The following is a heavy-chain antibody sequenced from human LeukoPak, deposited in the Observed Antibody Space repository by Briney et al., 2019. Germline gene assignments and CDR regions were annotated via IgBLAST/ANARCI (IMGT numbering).Heavy chain of an antibody. J-gene: IGHJ6*03. D-gene: IGHD3-10*01. CDR2: IYTSGST. CDR1: GGSISSYY. V-gene: IGHV4-4*07. Sequence: SETLSLTCTVSGGSISSYYWSWIRQPAGKGLGWIGRIYTSGSTNYNPSLKSRVTISVDTSKNQFSLKLSSVTAADTAVYYCARIMVRGGPYYYYYYMDVWGKGTTVTISS. CDR3: ARIMVRGGPYYYYYYMDV.